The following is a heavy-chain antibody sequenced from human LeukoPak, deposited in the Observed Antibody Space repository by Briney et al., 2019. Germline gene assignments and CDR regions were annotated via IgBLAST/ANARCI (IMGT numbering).Heavy chain of an antibody. CDR3: ARAKYNSGWYGAFDI. D-gene: IGHD6-19*01. V-gene: IGHV1-24*01. CDR2: FDPEDGET. CDR1: GYTLTELS. J-gene: IGHJ3*02. Sequence: ASVKVSCKVSGYTLTELSMHWVRQAPGKGLEWMGGFDPEDGETIYAQKFQGRVTMTEDTSTDTAYMELSSLRFEDTAVYYCARAKYNSGWYGAFDIWGQGTMVTASS.